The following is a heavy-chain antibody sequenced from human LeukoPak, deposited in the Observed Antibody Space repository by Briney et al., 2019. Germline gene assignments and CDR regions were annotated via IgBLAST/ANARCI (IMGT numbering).Heavy chain of an antibody. Sequence: GGSLRLSCAASGFTFSSYWMSWVRQAPGKGLEWVSAISGSGGSTYYADSVKGRFTISRDNSKNTLYLQMNSLRAEDTAVYYCAKVLRFSGYSGSSLYYFDYWGQGTLVTVSS. V-gene: IGHV3-23*01. CDR3: AKVLRFSGYSGSSLYYFDY. D-gene: IGHD1-26*01. CDR1: GFTFSSYW. CDR2: ISGSGGST. J-gene: IGHJ4*02.